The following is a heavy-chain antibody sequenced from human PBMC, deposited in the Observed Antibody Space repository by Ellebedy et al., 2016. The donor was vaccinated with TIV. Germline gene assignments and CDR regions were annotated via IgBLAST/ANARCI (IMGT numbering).Heavy chain of an antibody. Sequence: AASVKVSCKTSGDSFNSHAINWVRQAPGQGLEWMGGIIPIFGPPNYAQKFQGRVTITADKSTSTAYMELSSLRSEDTAVYYCARDRYSTSGGNTYYYYGMYVWGQGTTVTVSS. CDR1: GDSFNSHA. J-gene: IGHJ6*02. V-gene: IGHV1-69*06. D-gene: IGHD6-6*01. CDR3: ARDRYSTSGGNTYYYYGMYV. CDR2: IIPIFGPP.